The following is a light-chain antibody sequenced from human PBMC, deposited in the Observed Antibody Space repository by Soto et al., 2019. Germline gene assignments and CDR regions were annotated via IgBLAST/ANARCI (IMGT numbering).Light chain of an antibody. CDR2: GAS. CDR1: QSVSNNY. Sequence: EIVLTHSPGTLSLSPVERATRSCRASQSVSNNYLSWYQQKPGQAPRLLIYGASSRATGIPDRFSGSGSGTDFTLTISRLEPEDFAVYYCQQYGSSPWTFGQGTKVDIK. J-gene: IGKJ1*01. V-gene: IGKV3-20*01. CDR3: QQYGSSPWT.